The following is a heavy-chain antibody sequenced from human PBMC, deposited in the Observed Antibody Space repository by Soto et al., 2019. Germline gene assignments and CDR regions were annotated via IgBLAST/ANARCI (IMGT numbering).Heavy chain of an antibody. CDR1: GYSISSGYY. J-gene: IGHJ4*02. Sequence: SETLSLTCTVSGYSISSGYYWGWIRQPPGKGLEWIGSIYHSGSTYYNPSLKSRVTISVDTSKNQFSLKLSSVTAADTAVYYCARVTRSWYSGYWGQGTLVTVSS. D-gene: IGHD6-13*01. CDR3: ARVTRSWYSGY. V-gene: IGHV4-38-2*02. CDR2: IYHSGST.